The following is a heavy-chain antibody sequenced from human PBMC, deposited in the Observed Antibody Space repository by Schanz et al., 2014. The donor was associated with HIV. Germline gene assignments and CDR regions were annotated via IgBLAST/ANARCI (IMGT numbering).Heavy chain of an antibody. V-gene: IGHV3-33*06. CDR2: IWYDGSNK. D-gene: IGHD1-20*01. CDR1: RFTFSNYG. CDR3: AKDQGDITGTPFDY. J-gene: IGHJ4*02. Sequence: QVQLVESGGGVVQPGRSLRLSCAASRFTFSNYGMHWVRQAPGKGLEWVAVIWYDGSNKYYADSVKGRFTISRDNPKNTLYLQMNSLRAEDTAMYYCAKDQGDITGTPFDYWGQGTLVTVSS.